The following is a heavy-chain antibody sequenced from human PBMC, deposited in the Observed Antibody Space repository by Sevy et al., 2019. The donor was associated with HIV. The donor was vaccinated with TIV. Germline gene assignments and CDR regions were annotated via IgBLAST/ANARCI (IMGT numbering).Heavy chain of an antibody. D-gene: IGHD1-26*01. V-gene: IGHV1-18*01. J-gene: IGHJ6*03. CDR1: GYTFTSYG. CDR2: ISAYNGNT. Sequence: GESLKISCKASGYTFTSYGISWVRQAPGQGLEWMGWISAYNGNTNYAQKVQGRVTMTTDTSTSTAYMELRSLRSDETAVDYCGRGRSDDGSYYGFNYYYYMDVWGKGTTVTVSS. CDR3: GRGRSDDGSYYGFNYYYYMDV.